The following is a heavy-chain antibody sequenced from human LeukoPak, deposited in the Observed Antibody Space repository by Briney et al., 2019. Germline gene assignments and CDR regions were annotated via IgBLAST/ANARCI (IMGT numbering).Heavy chain of an antibody. Sequence: GGSLRLSCAASGFTFSSYSMNWVRQAPGKGLEWVSSISSSSSYIYYADSVKGRFTISRDNAKNSLYLQMNSLRAEDTAVYYCARSAPPYDFWSGYLGLGFDYWGQGTLVTVSS. V-gene: IGHV3-21*01. CDR3: ARSAPPYDFWSGYLGLGFDY. J-gene: IGHJ4*02. CDR2: ISSSSSYI. CDR1: GFTFSSYS. D-gene: IGHD3-3*01.